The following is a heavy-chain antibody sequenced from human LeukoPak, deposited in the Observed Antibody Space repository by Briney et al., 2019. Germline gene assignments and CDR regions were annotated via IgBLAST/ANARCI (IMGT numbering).Heavy chain of an antibody. Sequence: GGSLRLSCAASGFTFSNAWMSWVRQAPGKGLEWVGRIKSKTDGGTTDYAAPVKGRFTISRDDSKNTLYLQMNSLKTEDTAVYCCTTDPLTYYDFWSGYSYWGQGTLVTVSS. CDR1: GFTFSNAW. CDR3: TTDPLTYYDFWSGYSY. CDR2: IKSKTDGGTT. V-gene: IGHV3-15*01. J-gene: IGHJ4*02. D-gene: IGHD3-3*01.